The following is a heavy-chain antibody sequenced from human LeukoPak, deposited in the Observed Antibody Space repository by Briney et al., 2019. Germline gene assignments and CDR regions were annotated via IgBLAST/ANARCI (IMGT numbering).Heavy chain of an antibody. V-gene: IGHV1-46*01. J-gene: IGHJ4*02. CDR2: INPSGGST. Sequence: GASVKVPCKAPGYTFTSYYMHWVRQAPGQGLEWMGVINPSGGSTSYAQKFQGRVTMTRDTSTSTVYMELSSLRSEDTAVYYCARPYYDILTGYYQGLDYWGQGTLVTVSS. D-gene: IGHD3-9*01. CDR1: GYTFTSYY. CDR3: ARPYYDILTGYYQGLDY.